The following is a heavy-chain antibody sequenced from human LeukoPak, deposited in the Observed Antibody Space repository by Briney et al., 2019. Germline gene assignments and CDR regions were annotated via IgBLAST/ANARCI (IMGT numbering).Heavy chain of an antibody. CDR3: ARDPEDSSGYYLGGFDY. D-gene: IGHD3-22*01. Sequence: GGSLRLSCAASGFTFSSYSMHWVRQAPGKGLEWVAVISYDGSNKYYADSVKGRFTISRDNSKNTLYLQMNSLRAEDTAVYYCARDPEDSSGYYLGGFDYWGQGTLVTVSS. CDR2: ISYDGSNK. J-gene: IGHJ4*02. V-gene: IGHV3-30-3*01. CDR1: GFTFSSYS.